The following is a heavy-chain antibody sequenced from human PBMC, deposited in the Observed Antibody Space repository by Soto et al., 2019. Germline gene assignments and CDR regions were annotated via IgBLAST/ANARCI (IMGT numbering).Heavy chain of an antibody. CDR3: ARDAPPADY. CDR2: INAGNGNT. CDR1: GYTFTRYA. J-gene: IGHJ4*02. V-gene: IGHV1-3*01. Sequence: ASVKVSCKASGYTFTRYAMHWVRQAPGQRLEWMGWINAGNGNTKNSQKFQGRVTITRDTSASTAYMELSSLRSDDTAVYYCARDAPPADYWGQGTLVTVSS.